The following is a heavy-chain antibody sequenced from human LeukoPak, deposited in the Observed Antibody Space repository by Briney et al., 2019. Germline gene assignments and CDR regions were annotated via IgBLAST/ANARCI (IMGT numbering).Heavy chain of an antibody. D-gene: IGHD2-2*01. CDR3: ARRLTQYDCFDP. CDR1: GDSFSSNSVT. V-gene: IGHV6-1*01. J-gene: IGHJ5*02. CDR2: TYYRSTWYN. Sequence: SQTLSLTCAISGDSFSSNSVTWNWVRQSPSRGLEWLGRTYYRSTWYNDYAVSVRGRITVNPDTSRNQFSLHLNSVTPEDTAVYYCARRLTQYDCFDPWGQGILVTVSS.